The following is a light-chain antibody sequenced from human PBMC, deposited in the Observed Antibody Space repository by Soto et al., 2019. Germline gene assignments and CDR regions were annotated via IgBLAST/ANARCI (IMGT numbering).Light chain of an antibody. Sequence: DIQLTQSPSILSASGGDRVTITCRASQSIANRLAWYQQKPGKTPKLLIYGASTLESGVPSRFSGSGSGTEFTLTINSLQTDDFATYYCQQYDNLPLIFGQGTRLEIK. CDR1: QSIANR. V-gene: IGKV1-5*01. CDR2: GAS. CDR3: QQYDNLPLI. J-gene: IGKJ5*01.